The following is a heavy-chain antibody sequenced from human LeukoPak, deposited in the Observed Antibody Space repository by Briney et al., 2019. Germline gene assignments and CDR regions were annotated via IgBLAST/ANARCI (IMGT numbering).Heavy chain of an antibody. D-gene: IGHD2-2*01. CDR2: INPNSGGT. Sequence: ASVKVSCKASGYTFTGYYMHWVRQAPRQGLEWMGWINPNSGGTNYAQKFQGRVTMTRDTSISTAYMELSRLRSDDTAVYYCARASYAYYYYYYMDVWGKGTTVTVSS. J-gene: IGHJ6*03. V-gene: IGHV1-2*02. CDR1: GYTFTGYY. CDR3: ARASYAYYYYYYMDV.